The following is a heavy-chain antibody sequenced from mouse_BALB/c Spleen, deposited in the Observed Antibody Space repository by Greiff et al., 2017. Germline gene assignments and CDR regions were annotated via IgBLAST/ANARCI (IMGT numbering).Heavy chain of an antibody. D-gene: IGHD2-4*01. CDR3: ARFDSLYFDY. CDR1: GFTFSSYA. Sequence: DVMLVESGGGLVKPGGSLKLSCAASGFTFSSYAMSWVRQTPEKRLEWVASISSGGSTYYPDSVKGRFTISRDNARNILYLQMSSLRSEDTAMYYCARFDSLYFDYWGQGTTLTVSS. CDR2: ISSGGST. V-gene: IGHV5-6-5*01. J-gene: IGHJ2*01.